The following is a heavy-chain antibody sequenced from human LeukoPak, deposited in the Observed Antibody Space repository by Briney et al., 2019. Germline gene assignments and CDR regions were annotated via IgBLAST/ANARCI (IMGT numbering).Heavy chain of an antibody. V-gene: IGHV3-30*02. CDR1: GFTFSSYG. CDR3: ARDGGSGTYSYYGMDV. CDR2: IRYDGSNK. Sequence: GGSLRLSCAASGFTFSSYGMHWVRQAPGKGLEWVAFIRYDGSNKYYADSVKGRFTISRDNSKNMVYLQMNSLRPEDTAVYYCARDGGSGTYSYYGMDVWGQGTTVTVSS. J-gene: IGHJ6*02. D-gene: IGHD1-26*01.